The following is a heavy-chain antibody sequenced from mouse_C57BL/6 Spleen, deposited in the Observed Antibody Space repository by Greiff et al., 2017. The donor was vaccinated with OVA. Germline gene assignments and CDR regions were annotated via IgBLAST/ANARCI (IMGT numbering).Heavy chain of an antibody. V-gene: IGHV5-17*01. Sequence: EVKLVESGGGLVKPGGSLKLSCAASGFTFSDYGMPWVRQAPEKGLEWVAYISSGGSYIYYADTVKGRFTFSRDNARNTLFLQMTSLRSEDTAMYYCARRAVENGDGMGYWGQGTSVTVSA. J-gene: IGHJ3*01. CDR3: ARRAVENGDGMGY. D-gene: IGHD3-3*01. CDR2: ISSGGSYI. CDR1: GFTFSDYG.